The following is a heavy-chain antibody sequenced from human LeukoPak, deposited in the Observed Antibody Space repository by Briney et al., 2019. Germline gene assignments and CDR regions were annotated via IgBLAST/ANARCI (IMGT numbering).Heavy chain of an antibody. CDR1: GYSINSPYY. V-gene: IGHV4-38-2*02. CDR3: ARDYRDQYSRIYYYYMDV. J-gene: IGHJ6*03. Sequence: SETLSLTCTVSGYSINSPYYWGWIRQPPGKGLEWIGSMYHRNTYYNPSLKSRVTISVDTSKNQFSLKLSSVTAADTAVYYCARDYRDQYSRIYYYYMDVWGKGTTVTISS. D-gene: IGHD6-6*01. CDR2: MYHRNT.